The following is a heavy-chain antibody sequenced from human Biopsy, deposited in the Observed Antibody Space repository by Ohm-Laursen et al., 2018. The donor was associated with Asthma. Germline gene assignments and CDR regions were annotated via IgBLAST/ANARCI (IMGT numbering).Heavy chain of an antibody. Sequence: SVKVSCKASGYNFISFAIHWVRQAPGQRLEWMGWVNTGNGDTMYSQKFQGRVTITRDTSASTAYMELRSLRSEDTATYYCARTYYDFLTGQVKDVFGVWGQGTMVTVSS. V-gene: IGHV1-3*04. CDR1: GYNFISFA. D-gene: IGHD3-9*01. J-gene: IGHJ3*01. CDR3: ARTYYDFLTGQVKDVFGV. CDR2: VNTGNGDT.